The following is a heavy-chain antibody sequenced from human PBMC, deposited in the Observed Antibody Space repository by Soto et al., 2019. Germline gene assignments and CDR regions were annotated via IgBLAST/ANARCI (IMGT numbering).Heavy chain of an antibody. CDR1: GFTFRSYN. J-gene: IGHJ5*02. Sequence: GGSLRLSCAASGFTFRSYNMHWVRQAPGKGLEWVSSIDSSSSYIYYADSVRGRFTVSRGNARNSLYLQMHSLRPDDTAVYYCARYGGSNWLDPWGQGTLVTVSS. V-gene: IGHV3-21*01. CDR3: ARYGGSNWLDP. CDR2: IDSSSSYI. D-gene: IGHD6-25*01.